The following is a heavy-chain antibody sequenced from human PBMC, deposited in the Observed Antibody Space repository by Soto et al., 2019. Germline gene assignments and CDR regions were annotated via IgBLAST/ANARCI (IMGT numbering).Heavy chain of an antibody. CDR1: GFIFSDYY. CDR2: ISSSGSTT. J-gene: IGHJ4*02. Sequence: QEQLVESGGGLVKPGGSLRLSCAAAGFIFSDYYMSWIRQAPGKGLEWVSYISSSGSTTYYADSVKGRFTISRDNAKNSLYLQMNSLRAEDTAVYYCARDPREYYFDYWGQGTLVTVSS. V-gene: IGHV3-11*01. CDR3: ARDPREYYFDY.